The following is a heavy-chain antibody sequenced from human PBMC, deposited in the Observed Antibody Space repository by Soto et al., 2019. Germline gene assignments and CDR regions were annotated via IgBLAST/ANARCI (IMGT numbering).Heavy chain of an antibody. Sequence: ASVMVSCKTSGYTFTDHGIDWLRQSPGQGLEWVGWVSSYNGNTNYAYNLKDRVIMTTDASTSTAYMELRGLRSDDTAVYYCAREVEGSYSPADFWGQGTPVTVSS. D-gene: IGHD3-10*01. J-gene: IGHJ4*02. CDR2: VSSYNGNT. V-gene: IGHV1-18*01. CDR1: GYTFTDHG. CDR3: AREVEGSYSPADF.